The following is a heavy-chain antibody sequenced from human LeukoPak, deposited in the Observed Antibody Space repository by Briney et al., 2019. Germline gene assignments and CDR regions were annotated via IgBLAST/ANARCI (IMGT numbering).Heavy chain of an antibody. Sequence: PGGSLRLSCAASGFTISSYGMHWVRQAPGKGLEWVAVIWYDGSNKYYADSVKGRFTISRDNSKNTLYLQMNSLRAEDTAVYYCARGFGQWLLLGPRGMDVWGQGTTVTVSS. D-gene: IGHD3-22*01. CDR2: IWYDGSNK. CDR3: ARGFGQWLLLGPRGMDV. V-gene: IGHV3-33*01. CDR1: GFTISSYG. J-gene: IGHJ6*02.